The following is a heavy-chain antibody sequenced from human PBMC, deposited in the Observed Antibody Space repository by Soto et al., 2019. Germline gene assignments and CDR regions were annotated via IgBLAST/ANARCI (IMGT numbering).Heavy chain of an antibody. CDR1: GFTFSNYG. V-gene: IGHV3-33*01. D-gene: IGHD1-26*01. CDR3: ASDLVGASDSYGLDV. Sequence: GGSLRLSCAASGFTFSNYGMHWVRQAPGKGLEWVAIIWHDGNNKYYADSVRGRFIISRDNSKNRLYLQMNSLRAEDTAVYYCASDLVGASDSYGLDVWGQGTPVTVSS. J-gene: IGHJ6*02. CDR2: IWHDGNNK.